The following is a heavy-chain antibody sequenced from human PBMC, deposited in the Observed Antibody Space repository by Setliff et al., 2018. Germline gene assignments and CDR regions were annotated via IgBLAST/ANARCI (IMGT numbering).Heavy chain of an antibody. CDR2: TIPLFGTT. V-gene: IGHV1-69*05. Sequence: ALVKVSCKASGGTFSNYGVSWVRQAPGQGLEWMGGTIPLFGTTDYAQKFHGRVTIITDESTSTAYMELSRLTSDDTAVYYCAREGVDTRSSTDYRYYMDVWGQGTTVTVSS. D-gene: IGHD2-15*01. CDR3: AREGVDTRSSTDYRYYMDV. J-gene: IGHJ6*03. CDR1: GGTFSNYG.